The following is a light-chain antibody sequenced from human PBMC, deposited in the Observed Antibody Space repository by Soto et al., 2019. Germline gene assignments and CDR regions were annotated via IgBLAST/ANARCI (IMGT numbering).Light chain of an antibody. CDR2: TAS. Sequence: DIQMTQSPSTLSASVGDRVTITCRASQSISNYLNWYQQKPGKAPKLLIHTASSLRSGVPSRFSGSGSGTDFTLTISSLQPEDCAIYFCQQANSFPITFGQGTRLEIK. CDR1: QSISNY. J-gene: IGKJ5*01. V-gene: IGKV1-12*01. CDR3: QQANSFPIT.